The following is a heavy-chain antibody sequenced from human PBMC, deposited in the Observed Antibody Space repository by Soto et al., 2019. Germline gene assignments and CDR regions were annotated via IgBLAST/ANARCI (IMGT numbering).Heavy chain of an antibody. CDR3: TTDLSYYDFWSGYYALLKDYYYYYMDV. CDR2: IKSKTDGGTT. J-gene: IGHJ6*03. CDR1: GFTFSNAW. Sequence: GGSLRLSCAVSGFTFSNAWMSWVRQAPGKGLEWVGRIKSKTDGGTTDYAAPVKGRFTISRDDSKNTLYLQMNSLKTEDTAVYYCTTDLSYYDFWSGYYALLKDYYYYYMDVWGKGTTVTVSS. V-gene: IGHV3-15*01. D-gene: IGHD3-3*01.